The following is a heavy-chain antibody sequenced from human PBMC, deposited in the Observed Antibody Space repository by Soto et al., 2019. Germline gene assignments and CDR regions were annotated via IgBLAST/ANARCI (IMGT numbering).Heavy chain of an antibody. V-gene: IGHV3-74*03. CDR3: ARDYPGNGIDL. Sequence: GGSLRLSCAASGFNFNNYWMHWVRQAPGKGLVWVSHIESDGSRTTYADSVRGRFTISRDNAKNALHLQMNSLRADDTAVYYCARDYPGNGIDLRGQGTLVTVSS. CDR2: IESDGSRT. CDR1: GFNFNNYW. J-gene: IGHJ4*02. D-gene: IGHD3-9*01.